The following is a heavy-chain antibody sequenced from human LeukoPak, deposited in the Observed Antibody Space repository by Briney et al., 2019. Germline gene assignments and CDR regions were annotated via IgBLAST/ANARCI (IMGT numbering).Heavy chain of an antibody. J-gene: IGHJ6*03. CDR3: ATDPGTSNYYYYMDV. CDR1: GFTFSSYG. D-gene: IGHD1-1*01. V-gene: IGHV3-30*02. Sequence: GGSLRLSCAASGFTFSSYGMHWVRQAPGKGLEWVAFIRYDGTNKYYADSVKGRFTISRDNSKNTLYLQMNSLRAEDTAVYYCATDPGTSNYYYYMDVWGKGTTVTVSS. CDR2: IRYDGTNK.